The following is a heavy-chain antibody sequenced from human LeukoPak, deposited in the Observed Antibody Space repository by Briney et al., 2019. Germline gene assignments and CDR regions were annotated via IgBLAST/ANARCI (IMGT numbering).Heavy chain of an antibody. Sequence: PSETLSLTCTVSGGSISSSSYYWGWIRQPPGRGLEWIGSIYYSGSTYYNPSLKSRITISVDTAKNQFSLKLSSVPAADTAVYYCARRRDGYNSMAYYFDYWGQGTLVTVSS. CDR2: IYYSGST. V-gene: IGHV4-39*01. CDR1: GGSISSSSYY. CDR3: ARRRDGYNSMAYYFDY. D-gene: IGHD5-24*01. J-gene: IGHJ4*02.